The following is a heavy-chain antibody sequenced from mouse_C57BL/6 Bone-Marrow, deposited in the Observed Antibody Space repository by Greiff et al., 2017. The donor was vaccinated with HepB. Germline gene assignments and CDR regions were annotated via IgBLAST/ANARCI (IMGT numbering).Heavy chain of an antibody. D-gene: IGHD2-4*01. Sequence: QVKLQQSGAELARPGASVKLSCKASGYTFTSYGISWVRQRTGQGLGWIGEIYPRRGNTYYNEKFKGKATLTADKSSSTAYMELRILTSEDSAVYFYARTDYDNFDYWGQGTTLTVSS. V-gene: IGHV1-81*01. CDR3: ARTDYDNFDY. J-gene: IGHJ2*01. CDR2: IYPRRGNT. CDR1: GYTFTSYG.